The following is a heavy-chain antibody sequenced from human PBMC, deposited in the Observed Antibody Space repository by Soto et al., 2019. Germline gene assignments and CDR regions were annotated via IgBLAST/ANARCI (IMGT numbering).Heavy chain of an antibody. J-gene: IGHJ6*02. Sequence: FTFSSYAMHWVRQAPGKGLEWVAVISYDGSNRYYADSVKGRFTISRDNSKNTLYLQMNSLRAEDTAVYYCAREYSSSATHHKFYYYYYYGMDVWGQGTTVTVSS. D-gene: IGHD6-6*01. CDR2: ISYDGSNR. CDR3: AREYSSSATHHKFYYYYYYGMDV. V-gene: IGHV3-30-3*01. CDR1: FTFSSYA.